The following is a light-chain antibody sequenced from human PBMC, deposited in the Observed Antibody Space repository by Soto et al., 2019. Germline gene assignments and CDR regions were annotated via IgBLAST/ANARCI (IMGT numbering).Light chain of an antibody. CDR3: QQYGSSPWT. CDR1: QSVSSSF. CDR2: GAS. J-gene: IGKJ1*01. Sequence: EIVLTQSPGTLSLSPGERATLSCRASQSVSSSFLAWYQQKPGQAPRLLIYGASSRATGIPDRLSGSGSGTDFTLTISRLEPEDFAVYYCQQYGSSPWTFGQGTKVEFK. V-gene: IGKV3-20*01.